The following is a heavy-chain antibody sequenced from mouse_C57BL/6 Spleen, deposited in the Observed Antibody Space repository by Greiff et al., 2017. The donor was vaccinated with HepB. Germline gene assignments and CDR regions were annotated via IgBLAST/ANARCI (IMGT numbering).Heavy chain of an antibody. Sequence: EVHLVESGGGLVKPGGSLKLSCAASGFTFSDYGMHWVRQAPEKGLEWVAYISSGSSTIYYADTVKGRFTISRDNAKNTLFLQMTSLRAEDTAMYYCARPYYYGSRYYFDYWGQGTTLTVSS. D-gene: IGHD1-1*01. CDR1: GFTFSDYG. V-gene: IGHV5-17*01. J-gene: IGHJ2*01. CDR2: ISSGSSTI. CDR3: ARPYYYGSRYYFDY.